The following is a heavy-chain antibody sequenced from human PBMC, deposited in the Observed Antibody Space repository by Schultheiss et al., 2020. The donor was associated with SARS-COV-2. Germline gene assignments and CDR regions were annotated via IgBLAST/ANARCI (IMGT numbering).Heavy chain of an antibody. CDR2: IIPIFGTA. Sequence: SVKVSCKASGGTFSSYAISWVRQAPGQGLEWMGGIIPIFGTANYAQKLQGRVTITADESTSTAYMELSSLRSEDTAVYYCARVGYCSGGSCSVDWFDPWGQGTLVTVSS. CDR1: GGTFSSYA. V-gene: IGHV1-69*13. J-gene: IGHJ5*02. CDR3: ARVGYCSGGSCSVDWFDP. D-gene: IGHD2-15*01.